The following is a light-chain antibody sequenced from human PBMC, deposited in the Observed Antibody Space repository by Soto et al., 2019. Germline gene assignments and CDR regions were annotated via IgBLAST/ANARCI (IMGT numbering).Light chain of an antibody. J-gene: IGKJ4*01. CDR3: QQTYYTPVT. V-gene: IGKV1-39*01. CDR1: QSISTY. Sequence: DIQMTQSPSSLSASVGDRVTIACRSSQSISTYLNWYQQKPGKAPKLLIYATSTLQTGVPSRFSGGGSGTDFTLTISSLQPDDFATYYCQQTYYTPVTFGGGAKVDIK. CDR2: ATS.